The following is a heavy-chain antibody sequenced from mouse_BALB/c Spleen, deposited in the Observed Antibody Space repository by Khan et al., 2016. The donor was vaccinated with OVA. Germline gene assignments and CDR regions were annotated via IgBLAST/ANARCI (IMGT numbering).Heavy chain of an antibody. J-gene: IGHJ2*01. D-gene: IGHD1-3*01. V-gene: IGHV2-9*02. CDR3: ARLEDI. CDR2: IRAGGSK. Sequence: QVQLKQSGPGLVEPSQSLSITCTVSGFSLTSYGVNWVRQPPGKGLEWLGVIRAGGSKNSNSALMSRLSISKDNSKSQVFLKMNSLQTDDTTMYYFARLEDIWGQGTTLTVSS. CDR1: GFSLTSYG.